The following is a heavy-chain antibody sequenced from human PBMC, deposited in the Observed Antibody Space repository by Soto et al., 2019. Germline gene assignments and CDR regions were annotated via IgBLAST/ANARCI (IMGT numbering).Heavy chain of an antibody. J-gene: IGHJ5*02. V-gene: IGHV1-46*01. D-gene: IGHD2-8*02. CDR3: ARESGLGVVVNAIRTGNWFDT. Sequence: XSVKVSCNASGYTFTSYYMNWVRQAPGQGLECMGIINPSGGSTSYSQKFQVRVTMTRDTSTSTVYMELSSLRSEDTAVYYCARESGLGVVVNAIRTGNWFDTWGQGTLVTVSS. CDR1: GYTFTSYY. CDR2: INPSGGST.